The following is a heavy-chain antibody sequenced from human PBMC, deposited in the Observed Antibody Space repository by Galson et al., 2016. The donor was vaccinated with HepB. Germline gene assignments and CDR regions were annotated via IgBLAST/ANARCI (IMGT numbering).Heavy chain of an antibody. CDR3: ARASVVPGARMVFDS. CDR2: IYHTGTS. Sequence: SETLSLTCAVSGASINSSNWWTWVRQAPGTGLERIGEIYHTGTSNNNPSLLSRFTMSIDNSKNHFSLNLNSVTAADTAVYYCARASVVPGARMVFDSWGQGILVTVSS. CDR1: GASINSSNW. D-gene: IGHD2-2*01. V-gene: IGHV4-4*02. J-gene: IGHJ5*01.